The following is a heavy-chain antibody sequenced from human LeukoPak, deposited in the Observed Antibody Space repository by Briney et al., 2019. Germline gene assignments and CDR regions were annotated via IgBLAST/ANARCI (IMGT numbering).Heavy chain of an antibody. CDR1: GFTFSSHG. J-gene: IGHJ4*02. CDR3: AKTRPLDSSSWSHGDY. V-gene: IGHV3-48*01. D-gene: IGHD6-13*01. Sequence: GGSLRLSCAASGFTFSSHGMIWVRQAPGKGLEWVSYISGSSGIIDYADSVRGRFTISRDNAKNSLYLQMNSLRAEDTAVYYCAKTRPLDSSSWSHGDYWGQGTLVTVSS. CDR2: ISGSSGII.